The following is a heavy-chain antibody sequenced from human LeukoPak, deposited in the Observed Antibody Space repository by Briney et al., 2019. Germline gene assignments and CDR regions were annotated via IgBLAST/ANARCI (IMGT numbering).Heavy chain of an antibody. V-gene: IGHV1-18*01. CDR3: ARDGLLDYDSSGYPFDY. CDR2: ISAYDGIT. D-gene: IGHD3-22*01. Sequence: ASVKVSCKASGYTFTSYGISWVRQAPGQGLEWMGWISAYDGITNYAQKLQGRVTMTTDTSTSTAYMELRSLRSDDTAVYYCARDGLLDYDSSGYPFDYWGQGTLVTASS. CDR1: GYTFTSYG. J-gene: IGHJ4*02.